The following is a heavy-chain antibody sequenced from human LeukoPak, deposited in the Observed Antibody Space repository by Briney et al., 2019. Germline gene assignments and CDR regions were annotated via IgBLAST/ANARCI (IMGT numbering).Heavy chain of an antibody. CDR1: GGSISSYY. V-gene: IGHV4-4*07. Sequence: PSETLSLTCTVSGGSISSYYWSWIWQPAGKGLEWIGRIYTSGSTNYNPSLRSRVTMSVDTSKNQFSLKLSSVTAADTAVYYCARDGRTHCSSTSCSDAFDIWGQGTMVTVSS. J-gene: IGHJ3*02. D-gene: IGHD2-2*01. CDR2: IYTSGST. CDR3: ARDGRTHCSSTSCSDAFDI.